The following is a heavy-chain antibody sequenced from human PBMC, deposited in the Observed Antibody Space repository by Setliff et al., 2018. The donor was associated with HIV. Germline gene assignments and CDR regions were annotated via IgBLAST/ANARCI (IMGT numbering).Heavy chain of an antibody. CDR1: GFSFSSYE. CDR2: ISSSGRTI. J-gene: IGHJ4*02. Sequence: LRLSCAASGFSFSSYEMNWVRQSPGKWLEWLSYISSSGRTIYYADSVKGRFTISRDNAKNSLYLQMNSLTAEDTAVYYCARGGNWNPPPGFWGQGTLVTVSS. D-gene: IGHD1-20*01. CDR3: ARGGNWNPPPGF. V-gene: IGHV3-48*03.